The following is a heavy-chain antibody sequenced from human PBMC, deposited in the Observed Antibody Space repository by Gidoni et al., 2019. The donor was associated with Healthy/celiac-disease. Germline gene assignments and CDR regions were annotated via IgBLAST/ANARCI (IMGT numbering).Heavy chain of an antibody. V-gene: IGHV3-30*18. CDR3: AKDLACSGGSCLDY. Sequence: QVQLVESWGGVVQPGRSLRLSCAASGFTFGSYGMHWVRQAPGKGLEWVAVISYDGSNKYYADSVKGRFTISRDNSKNTLYLQMNSLRAEDTAVYYCAKDLACSGGSCLDYWGQGTLVTVSS. J-gene: IGHJ4*02. CDR2: ISYDGSNK. D-gene: IGHD2-15*01. CDR1: GFTFGSYG.